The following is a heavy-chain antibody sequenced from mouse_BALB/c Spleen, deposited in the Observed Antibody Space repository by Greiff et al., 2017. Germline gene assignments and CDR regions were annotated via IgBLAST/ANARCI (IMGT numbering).Heavy chain of an antibody. J-gene: IGHJ3*01. D-gene: IGHD2-1*01. Sequence: EVQVVESGGGLVKPGGSLKLSCAASGFTFSDYYMYWVRQTPEKRLEWVATISDGGSYTYYPDSVKGRFTISRDNAKNNLYLQMSSLKSEDTAMYYCARGIYYGNSAWFAYWGQGTLVTVSA. CDR1: GFTFSDYY. CDR2: ISDGGSYT. V-gene: IGHV5-4*02. CDR3: ARGIYYGNSAWFAY.